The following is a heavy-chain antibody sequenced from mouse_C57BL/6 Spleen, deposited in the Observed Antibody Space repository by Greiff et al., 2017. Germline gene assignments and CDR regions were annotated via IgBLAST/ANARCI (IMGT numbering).Heavy chain of an antibody. CDR3: ARDGYYYAMDY. D-gene: IGHD2-2*01. CDR1: GFSFRSYA. V-gene: IGHV5-4*01. J-gene: IGHJ4*01. CDR2: ISEGGSYT. Sequence: EVMLVASGGGLVKPGGSLKLSCAASGFSFRSYAMSWVRQTPEKRLEWVATISEGGSYTYYPDNVKCRLTISRDNAKNNLYLQMSHLKSEDTAMYYCARDGYYYAMDYWGQGTSVTVSS.